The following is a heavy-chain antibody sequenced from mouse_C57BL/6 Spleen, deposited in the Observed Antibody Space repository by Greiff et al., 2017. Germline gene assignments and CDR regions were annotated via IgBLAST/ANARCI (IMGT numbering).Heavy chain of an antibody. Sequence: QVQLQQSGAELARPGASVKLSCKASGYTFTSYGISWVKQRTGQGLEWIGEIYPRSGNTYYNEKFKGKATLTADKSSSTAYMELRSLTSEDSAVXFCAIGRNGYDGYYAMDYWGQGTSVTVSS. J-gene: IGHJ4*01. V-gene: IGHV1-81*01. CDR3: AIGRNGYDGYYAMDY. D-gene: IGHD2-2*01. CDR1: GYTFTSYG. CDR2: IYPRSGNT.